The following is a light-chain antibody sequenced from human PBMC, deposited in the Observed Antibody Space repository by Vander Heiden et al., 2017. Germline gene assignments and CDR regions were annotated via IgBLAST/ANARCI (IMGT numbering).Light chain of an antibody. CDR1: QSVCSD. J-gene: IGKJ3*01. V-gene: IGKV3-11*01. CDR3: QQRSNWRFT. Sequence: DIVMTQAPATLSLSPGVRATLSCRASQSVCSDLAWYRQRPGQAPRLLIYDASDRATGITARFSGSESRTVFNLTNGSVGPGDFAVYYCQQRSNWRFTFGPGNKVDIK. CDR2: DAS.